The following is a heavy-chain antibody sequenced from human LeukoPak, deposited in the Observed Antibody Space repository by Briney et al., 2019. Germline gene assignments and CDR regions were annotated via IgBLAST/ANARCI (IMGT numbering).Heavy chain of an antibody. CDR1: GGSISSYY. D-gene: IGHD6-13*01. CDR2: IYYSGSS. Sequence: WETLSLTCTVSGGSISSYYWSWIRQPPGKGLEWIGYIYYSGSSNYNPSLKSRVTMSVDTSKNQFSLNLSSVTAADTAVYYCARHFSMITAAGTFNYYYMDVWGKGTTVTVSS. V-gene: IGHV4-59*08. CDR3: ARHFSMITAAGTFNYYYMDV. J-gene: IGHJ6*03.